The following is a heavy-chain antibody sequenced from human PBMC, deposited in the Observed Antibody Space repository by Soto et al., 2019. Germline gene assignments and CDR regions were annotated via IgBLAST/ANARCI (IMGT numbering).Heavy chain of an antibody. CDR2: IGTTGDT. CDR3: ARAIGPTLFDY. Sequence: EVQLVESGGGLVQPGGFLRLSCSASGFTFSSYDMHWVRQGTGKGLEWVSAIGTTGDTYYAGSVKGRFTISRENAKNSLYFQMNSLRAGDTVIYFWARAIGPTLFDYWGQGTLVTVSS. D-gene: IGHD3-22*01. CDR1: GFTFSSYD. V-gene: IGHV3-13*04. J-gene: IGHJ4*02.